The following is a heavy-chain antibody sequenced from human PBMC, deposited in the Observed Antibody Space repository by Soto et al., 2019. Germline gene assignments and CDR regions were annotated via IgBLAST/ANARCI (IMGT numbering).Heavy chain of an antibody. J-gene: IGHJ5*02. CDR3: ARDRGPRSPAYNWFDP. Sequence: AGSLRLSCAASGFTFSSYAMHWVRQAPGKGLEWVAVISYDGSNKYYADSVKGRFTISRDNSKNTPYLQMNSLRAEDTAVYYCARDRGPRSPAYNWFDPWGQGTLVTVSS. CDR2: ISYDGSNK. CDR1: GFTFSSYA. V-gene: IGHV3-30-3*01. D-gene: IGHD2-2*01.